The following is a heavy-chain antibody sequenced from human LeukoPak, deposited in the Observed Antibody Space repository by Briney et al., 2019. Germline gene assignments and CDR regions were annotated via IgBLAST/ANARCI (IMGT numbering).Heavy chain of an antibody. V-gene: IGHV3-15*01. CDR3: TTGVSAAGQSY. Sequence: GGSLRLSCAASGFTFSNAWMSWVRQAPGKGLEWVGRIKSKTDGGTTDYAAPVKGRFTISRDDSKNTLYLQMNGLETEDTAVYYCTTGVSAAGQSYWGQGTLVTVSS. CDR1: GFTFSNAW. D-gene: IGHD6-13*01. J-gene: IGHJ1*01. CDR2: IKSKTDGGTT.